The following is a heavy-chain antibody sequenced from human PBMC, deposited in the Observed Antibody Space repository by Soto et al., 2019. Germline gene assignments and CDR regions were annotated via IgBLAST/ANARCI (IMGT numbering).Heavy chain of an antibody. J-gene: IGHJ6*04. Sequence: SVKVSCKASGGTFSSYAISWVRQAPGRGLEWMGGIIPIFGTANYAQKFQGRVTITADESTSTAYMELSSLRSEDTAVYYCARELVFWSGYWGREDSYGMDVWGKGTTVTVS. D-gene: IGHD3-3*01. V-gene: IGHV1-69*13. CDR1: GGTFSSYA. CDR3: ARELVFWSGYWGREDSYGMDV. CDR2: IIPIFGTA.